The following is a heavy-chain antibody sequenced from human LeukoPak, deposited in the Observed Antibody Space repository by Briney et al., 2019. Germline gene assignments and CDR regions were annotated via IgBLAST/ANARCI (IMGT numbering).Heavy chain of an antibody. CDR2: IYTSGST. CDR3: ARGGRRDGYNYLSGPPATTKDFDY. J-gene: IGHJ4*02. Sequence: PSETLSLTCTVSGGSISSYYWSWIRQPAGKGLEWIGRIYTSGSTNYNPSLKSRVTMSVDTSKNQFSLKLSSVTAADTAVYYCARGGRRDGYNYLSGPPATTKDFDYWGQGTLVTVSS. D-gene: IGHD5-24*01. V-gene: IGHV4-4*07. CDR1: GGSISSYY.